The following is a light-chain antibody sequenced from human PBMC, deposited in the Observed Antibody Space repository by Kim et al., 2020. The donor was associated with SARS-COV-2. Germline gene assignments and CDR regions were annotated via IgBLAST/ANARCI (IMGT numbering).Light chain of an antibody. V-gene: IGLV3-21*04. Sequence: APGKTARITRGGNNIGSKSVHWYQPKPGQAPVLVIYYDSDRPSGIPERFSGSNSGNTATLTISRVEAGDEADYYCQVWDSSSDHVVFGGGTQLTIL. CDR2: YDS. CDR1: NIGSKS. J-gene: IGLJ2*01. CDR3: QVWDSSSDHVV.